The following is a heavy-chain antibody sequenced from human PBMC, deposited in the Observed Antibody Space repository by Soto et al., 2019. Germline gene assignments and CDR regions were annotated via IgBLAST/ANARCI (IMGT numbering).Heavy chain of an antibody. V-gene: IGHV3-30*04. J-gene: IGHJ6*02. CDR3: ARDHQYQLPSDV. CDR1: GVTFNRYA. Sequence: QAQLVESGGGMVQPGRSLRLSCVASGVTFNRYAMHWVRQAPGKGLECVAVISYDGSNKYYADSVKGRFTISRDNSNNTLYLQMNTLKAEDSAVYYCARDHQYQLPSDVWGQGTTVTVS. D-gene: IGHD2-2*01. CDR2: ISYDGSNK.